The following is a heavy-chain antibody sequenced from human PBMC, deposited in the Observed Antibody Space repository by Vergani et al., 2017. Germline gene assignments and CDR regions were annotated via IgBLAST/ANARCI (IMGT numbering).Heavy chain of an antibody. CDR2: ISGSGGST. V-gene: IGHV3-23*01. Sequence: EVQLLESGGGLVQPGGSLRLSCAASGFTFSSYAMSWVRQAPGKGLEWVSAISGSGGSTYYADSVKGRFTLSRDNSKNTLYLQMNSLRAEDTAGYYCAIKKSLTGYEFDPWGQGTLVTVSS. CDR1: GFTFSSYA. D-gene: IGHD3-9*01. J-gene: IGHJ5*02. CDR3: AIKKSLTGYEFDP.